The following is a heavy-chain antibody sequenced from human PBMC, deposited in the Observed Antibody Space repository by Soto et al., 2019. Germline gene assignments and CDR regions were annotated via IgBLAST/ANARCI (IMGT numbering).Heavy chain of an antibody. V-gene: IGHV4-34*01. Sequence: SETLSLTCDVSGGSLSGYSWNWIRQPPGKGLEWIGEINHRGATVYNPSLKSRLTMSADSSKNQFSLKLKSVTSADTALYYCARPFLDWPNHFYFDSWGQGTLVTVSS. J-gene: IGHJ4*02. CDR2: INHRGAT. CDR1: GGSLSGYS. D-gene: IGHD3-3*02. CDR3: ARPFLDWPNHFYFDS.